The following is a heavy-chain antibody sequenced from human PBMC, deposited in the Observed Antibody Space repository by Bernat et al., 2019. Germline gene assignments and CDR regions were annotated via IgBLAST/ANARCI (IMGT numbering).Heavy chain of an antibody. CDR2: INHSGST. CDR3: ARVVRYDILTPRGGFFDY. J-gene: IGHJ4*02. D-gene: IGHD3-9*01. Sequence: QVQLQQWGAGLLKPSETLSLTCAVYGGSFSGYYWSWIRQPPGKGLEWMGEINHSGSTNYNPSLKSRVTISVDTSKNQFSLKLSSVTAADTAMYYCARVVRYDILTPRGGFFDYWGQGTLVTVSS. CDR1: GGSFSGYY. V-gene: IGHV4-34*01.